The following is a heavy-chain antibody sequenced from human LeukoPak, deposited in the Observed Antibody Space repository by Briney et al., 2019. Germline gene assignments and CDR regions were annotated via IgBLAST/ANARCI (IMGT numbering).Heavy chain of an antibody. CDR2: ISGSGGST. Sequence: GGSLRLSCAASGFTFSSYAMSWVRQAPGKGLEWVSAISGSGGSTYYADSVKGRFTISRDNSKNTLYLQMNSLRAEDTAVYYCAKDQRLRDIAVVGTSFDYWGQGTLVTVSS. CDR1: GFTFSSYA. V-gene: IGHV3-23*01. CDR3: AKDQRLRDIAVVGTSFDY. D-gene: IGHD6-19*01. J-gene: IGHJ4*02.